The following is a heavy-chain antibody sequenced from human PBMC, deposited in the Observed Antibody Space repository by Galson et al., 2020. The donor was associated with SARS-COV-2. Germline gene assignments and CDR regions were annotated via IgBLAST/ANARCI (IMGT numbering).Heavy chain of an antibody. V-gene: IGHV1-24*01. D-gene: IGHD3-10*01. J-gene: IGHJ3*02. CDR3: AILGFGYAFEM. CDR1: GYTLTALS. CDR2: FHPEDSEI. Sequence: ASVKVSCRVSGYTLTALSMHWVRQAPGKGLEWMGGFHPEDSEIVYAQSFQGRLILTEDTSTDTAYMELSSLRPEDTAVYYCAILGFGYAFEMWGQGTVVTVSS.